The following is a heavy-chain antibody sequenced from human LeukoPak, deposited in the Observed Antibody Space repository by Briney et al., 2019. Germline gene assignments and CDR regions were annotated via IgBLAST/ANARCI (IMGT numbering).Heavy chain of an antibody. CDR1: GFTFSSYA. Sequence: PGGSLRLSCAASGFTFSSYAMSWVRQAPGKGLEWVSAISGSGGSTYYADSVKGRFTISRDNSKNTPYLQMNSLRAEDAAVYYCAKDYYDSSGYLFLTTDNYWGQGTLVTVSS. CDR2: ISGSGGST. J-gene: IGHJ4*02. CDR3: AKDYYDSSGYLFLTTDNY. V-gene: IGHV3-23*01. D-gene: IGHD3-22*01.